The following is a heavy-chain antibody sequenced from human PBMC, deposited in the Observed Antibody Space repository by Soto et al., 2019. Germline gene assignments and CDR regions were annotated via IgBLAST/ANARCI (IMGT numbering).Heavy chain of an antibody. CDR1: EYSCTSYW. J-gene: IGHJ4*02. D-gene: IGHD2-21*02. CDR2: IYPGDSDT. V-gene: IGHV5-51*01. Sequence: PGECLKISCKGSEYSCTSYWIGLVVQKPGKGLEWMWIIYPGDSDTRYSASCQGQVTISADKSISTAYLQWRSLKASDTAMYYCARPSRDRPYQYWGQGTLVTVSS. CDR3: ARPSRDRPYQY.